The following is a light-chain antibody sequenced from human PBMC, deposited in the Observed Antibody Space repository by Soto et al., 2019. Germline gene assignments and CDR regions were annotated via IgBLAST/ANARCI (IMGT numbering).Light chain of an antibody. CDR2: GAS. CDR1: QSVSSN. CDR3: QQYNNWPLT. J-gene: IGKJ5*01. Sequence: VSPVERAPLSCMARQSVSSNLSWYQQKPGQAPRLLIYGASTRATGIPARFSGSGSGTEFTLTISSLQSEDFAVYYCQQYNNWPLTFGQGTRLEIK. V-gene: IGKV3-15*01.